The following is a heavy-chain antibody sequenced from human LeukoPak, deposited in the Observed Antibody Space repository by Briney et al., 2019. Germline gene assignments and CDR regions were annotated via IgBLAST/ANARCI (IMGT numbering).Heavy chain of an antibody. J-gene: IGHJ4*02. D-gene: IGHD6-19*01. CDR3: ARNGGGWSFDY. Sequence: SETLSLTCTVSGGSISTYYWSWIRQSPGKGLEWIGYMSYSGNSNYSPSLESRITVSVDTSNNQFSRKLTSETAADSCAYYCARNGGGWSFDYWGQGTLVTVSS. CDR2: MSYSGNS. V-gene: IGHV4-59*08. CDR1: GGSISTYY.